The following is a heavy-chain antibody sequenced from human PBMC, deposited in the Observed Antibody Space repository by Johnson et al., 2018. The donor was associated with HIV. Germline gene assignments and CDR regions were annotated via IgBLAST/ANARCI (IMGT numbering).Heavy chain of an antibody. J-gene: IGHJ3*02. Sequence: QVQLVESGGGVVQPGRSLRLSCAASGFTFSSYAMHWVRQAPGKGLEWVAVISYDGSNKYYADSVKGRFTISRDNSKNTLYLQMNSLGGEHTAVYYCAKVVVVPAAIWAFDIWGQGTMVTVSS. V-gene: IGHV3-30*14. CDR3: AKVVVVPAAIWAFDI. CDR2: ISYDGSNK. CDR1: GFTFSSYA. D-gene: IGHD2-2*01.